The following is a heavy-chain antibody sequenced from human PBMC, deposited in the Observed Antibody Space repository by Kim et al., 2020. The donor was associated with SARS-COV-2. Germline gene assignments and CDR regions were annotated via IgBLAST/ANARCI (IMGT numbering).Heavy chain of an antibody. V-gene: IGHV3-9*01. Sequence: GGSLRLSCAASGFTFDDYAMHWVRQAPGKGLEWVSGISWNSGSIGYADSVKGRFTISRDNAKNSLYLQMNSLRAEDTALYYFAKGLHFWVLSVYFQHWG. CDR2: ISWNSGSI. D-gene: IGHD3-16*01. J-gene: IGHJ1*01. CDR3: AKGLHFWVLSVYFQH. CDR1: GFTFDDYA.